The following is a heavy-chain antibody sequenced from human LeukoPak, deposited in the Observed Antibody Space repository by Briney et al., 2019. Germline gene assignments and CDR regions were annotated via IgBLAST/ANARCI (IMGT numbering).Heavy chain of an antibody. CDR3: ARAGSYYGFDY. CDR2: IYHSGTT. J-gene: IGHJ4*02. D-gene: IGHD1-26*01. Sequence: SKTLSLTCSVSDYSISSGYYWGWIRQPPGKGLEWIGSIYHSGTTYYNPSLQSRVTISVDTSKNQFSLKLNSVTAADTAVYYCARAGSYYGFDYWGQGTLVTVSS. CDR1: DYSISSGYY. V-gene: IGHV4-38-2*02.